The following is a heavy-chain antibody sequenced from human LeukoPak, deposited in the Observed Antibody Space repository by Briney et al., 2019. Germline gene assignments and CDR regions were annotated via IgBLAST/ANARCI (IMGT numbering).Heavy chain of an antibody. CDR1: GGTFSSYA. J-gene: IGHJ4*02. V-gene: IGHV1-69*04. Sequence: GASVKVSCKASGGTFSSYAISWVRQAPGQGLEWMGRIILILGIANYAQKFQGRVTITADKSTSTAYMELSSLRSEDTAVYYCARGPYYDSSGYGIDYWGQGTLVTVSS. CDR2: IILILGIA. D-gene: IGHD3-22*01. CDR3: ARGPYYDSSGYGIDY.